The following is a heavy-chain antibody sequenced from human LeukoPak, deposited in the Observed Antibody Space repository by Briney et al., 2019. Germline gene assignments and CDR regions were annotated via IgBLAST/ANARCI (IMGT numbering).Heavy chain of an antibody. CDR2: ISSSSSTI. J-gene: IGHJ5*02. D-gene: IGHD5-18*01. Sequence: GGSLRLSCAASGFNFIDYSMNWVCQAPGKGLQWVSHISSSSSTIYYADSVKGRFTISRDNAKNSLYLQMNSLRAEDTAVYYCAIGSYGVTRLPRAWGQGTLVTVSS. CDR3: AIGSYGVTRLPRA. CDR1: GFNFIDYS. V-gene: IGHV3-48*04.